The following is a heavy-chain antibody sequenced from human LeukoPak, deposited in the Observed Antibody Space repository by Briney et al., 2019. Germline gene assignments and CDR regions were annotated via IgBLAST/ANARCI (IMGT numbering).Heavy chain of an antibody. D-gene: IGHD3-22*01. V-gene: IGHV4-34*01. J-gene: IGHJ4*02. CDR1: GFTFSSYS. CDR2: INHSGST. Sequence: NPGGSLRLSCAASGFTFSSYSMNWIRQPPGKGLEWIGEINHSGSTNYNPSLKSRVTISVDTSKNQFSLKLSSVTAADTAVYYCARGEYYYDSSGYYYGYWGQGTLVTVSS. CDR3: ARGEYYYDSSGYYYGY.